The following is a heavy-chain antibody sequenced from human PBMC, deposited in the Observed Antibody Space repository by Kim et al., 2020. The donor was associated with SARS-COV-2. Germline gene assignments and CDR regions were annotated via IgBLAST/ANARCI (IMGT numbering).Heavy chain of an antibody. D-gene: IGHD6-13*01. CDR1: GFTFSSYA. CDR2: ITYDGNNN. CDR3: AGDPLSGLHGGYIDY. Sequence: GGSLRLSCAASGFTFSSYAMHWVRQAPGKGLEWVTLITYDGNNNYYTDSGKGRFTISRDNSKDTLYLQMNSRRAEDTAVYYCAGDPLSGLHGGYIDYWGQGTPVTVSS. V-gene: IGHV3-30*04. J-gene: IGHJ4*02.